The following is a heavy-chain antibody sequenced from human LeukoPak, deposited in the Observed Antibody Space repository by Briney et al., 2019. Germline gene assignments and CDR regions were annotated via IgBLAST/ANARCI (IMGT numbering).Heavy chain of an antibody. J-gene: IGHJ4*02. CDR1: GYTFTGYY. CDR2: INPNSGGT. D-gene: IGHD6-13*01. Sequence: ASVKVSCKASGYTFTGYYMHWVRQAPGQGLEWTGRINPNSGGTNYAQKFQGRVTMTRDTSISTAYMELSRLRSDDTAVYYCARVARDSSSWYLRYFDYWGQGTLVTVSS. CDR3: ARVARDSSSWYLRYFDY. V-gene: IGHV1-2*06.